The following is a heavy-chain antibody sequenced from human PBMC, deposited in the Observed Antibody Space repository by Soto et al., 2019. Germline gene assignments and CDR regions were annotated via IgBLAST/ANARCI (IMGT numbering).Heavy chain of an antibody. CDR3: AKETAWGAGNKFAYFGMDV. CDR2: ISWNSAST. J-gene: IGHJ6*02. CDR1: GFNFEEYA. D-gene: IGHD3-10*01. Sequence: EMQLVESGGGSVQPGRSLRLSCTASGFNFEEYAMHWVRQAPGKGLEWVSSISWNSASTGYADSVKGRFTIARDNAKNSLYLQMNSLRGEETALYYCAKETAWGAGNKFAYFGMDVWGQGTTVTVSS. V-gene: IGHV3-9*01.